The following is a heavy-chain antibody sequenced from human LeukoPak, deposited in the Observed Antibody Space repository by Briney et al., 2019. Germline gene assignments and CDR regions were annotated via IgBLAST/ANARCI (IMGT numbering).Heavy chain of an antibody. CDR2: IYYSGST. Sequence: SETLSLTCTVSGGSISSYYWSWIRQPPGKGLEWIGYIYYSGSTNYNPSLKSRVTISVDTSKNQFSLKLSSVPAADTAVYYCARQIRATVNYMDVWGKGTTVTVSS. CDR1: GGSISSYY. J-gene: IGHJ6*03. CDR3: ARQIRATVNYMDV. V-gene: IGHV4-59*08. D-gene: IGHD4-11*01.